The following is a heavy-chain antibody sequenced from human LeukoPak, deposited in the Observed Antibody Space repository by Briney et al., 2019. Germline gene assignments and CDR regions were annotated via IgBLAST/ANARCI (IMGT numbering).Heavy chain of an antibody. CDR3: ARAPGDPIDY. J-gene: IGHJ4*02. CDR1: GFTFSDYY. V-gene: IGHV3-11*04. D-gene: IGHD2-21*02. CDR2: ISSSGTSM. Sequence: GESLKISCAASGFTFSDYYMNWIRQAPGKGLEWVSYISSSGTSMFYADSVKGRFTISRDNAKNLLHLQMNSLRAEDTAVYYCARAPGDPIDYWGQGTLVTVSS.